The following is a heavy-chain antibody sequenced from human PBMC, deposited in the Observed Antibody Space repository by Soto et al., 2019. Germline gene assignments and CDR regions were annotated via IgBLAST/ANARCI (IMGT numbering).Heavy chain of an antibody. CDR3: TTSEREGSYYYYGMDV. Sequence: LRLSCAASGFTFSNAWMSWVRQAPGKGLEWVGRIKSKTDGGTTDYAAPVKGRFTISRDDSKNTLYLQMNSLKTEDTAVYYCTTSEREGSYYYYGMDVWGQGTTVTVYS. V-gene: IGHV3-15*01. CDR2: IKSKTDGGTT. J-gene: IGHJ6*02. CDR1: GFTFSNAW. D-gene: IGHD1-26*01.